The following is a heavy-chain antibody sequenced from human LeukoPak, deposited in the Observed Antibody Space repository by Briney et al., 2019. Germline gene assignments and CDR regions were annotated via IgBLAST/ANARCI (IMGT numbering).Heavy chain of an antibody. V-gene: IGHV4-39*01. CDR2: IYYSGST. J-gene: IGHJ3*02. CDR3: ATTRYYYDSSGYYLDAFHI. CDR1: GDSISSSSYY. Sequence: SETLSLTCTVSGDSISSSSYYWGWIRQPPGKGLEWIGSIYYSGSTYYNPSLKSRVTISVDTSKNQFSLKLSSVTAADTAVYYCATTRYYYDSSGYYLDAFHIWGQGTMVTISS. D-gene: IGHD3-22*01.